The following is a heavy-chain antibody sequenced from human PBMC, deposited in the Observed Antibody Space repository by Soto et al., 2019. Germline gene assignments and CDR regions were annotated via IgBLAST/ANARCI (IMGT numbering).Heavy chain of an antibody. V-gene: IGHV3-23*01. CDR3: ANGGGPVRYYYHYGMDV. D-gene: IGHD2-15*01. CDR2: ISGSGGST. J-gene: IGHJ6*02. CDR1: GFTFSSYA. Sequence: PGGSLRLSCAASGFTFSSYAMSWVRQAPGKGLEWVSAISGSGGSTYYADSVKGRFTISRDNSKNTLYLQMNSLRAEDTAVYYCANGGGPVRYYYHYGMDVCGQGTTVPVSS.